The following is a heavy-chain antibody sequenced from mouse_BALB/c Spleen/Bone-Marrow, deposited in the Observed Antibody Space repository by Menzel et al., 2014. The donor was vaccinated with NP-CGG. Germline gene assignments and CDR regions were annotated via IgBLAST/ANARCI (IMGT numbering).Heavy chain of an antibody. Sequence: EVKLEESGPELVKPGASMKISCKASGYSFTGYTMNWVKQSHGKNLEWIGLINPYNGGTSYNQKFKGKATLTVDKSSSTAYMELLSLTTEDSAVYYCARDYGNPSPFAYWGKGTLVTVSA. CDR2: INPYNGGT. D-gene: IGHD2-1*01. J-gene: IGHJ3*01. CDR3: ARDYGNPSPFAY. V-gene: IGHV1-18*01. CDR1: GYSFTGYT.